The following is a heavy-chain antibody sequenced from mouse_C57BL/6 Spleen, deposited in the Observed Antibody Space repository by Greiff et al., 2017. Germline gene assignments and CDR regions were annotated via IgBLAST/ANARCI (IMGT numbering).Heavy chain of an antibody. V-gene: IGHV6-6*01. Sequence: EVKLEESGGGLVQPGGSMKLSCAASGFTFSDAWMDWVRQSPEQGLEWVAEIRNKANNHATYYAESVKGRFTISRDDSKRSGCLQMNSLRAEDTGIYYCTLRTPHWYCDVWGTGTTVTVSS. CDR2: IRNKANNHAT. CDR3: TLRTPHWYCDV. J-gene: IGHJ1*03. CDR1: GFTFSDAW.